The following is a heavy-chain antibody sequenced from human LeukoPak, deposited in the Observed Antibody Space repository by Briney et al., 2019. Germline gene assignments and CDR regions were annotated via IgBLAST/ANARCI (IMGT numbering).Heavy chain of an antibody. CDR3: ARSYFDVLTNYYMWLAP. J-gene: IGHJ5*02. V-gene: IGHV1-2*02. CDR2: INPNRGDT. CDR1: GHTFTDYY. D-gene: IGHD3-9*01. Sequence: ASVTVSCTASGHTFTDYYIHWVRHAPGQGLEWMGWINPNRGDTYSEQNFQDRVTMTGDTSISTAYLELSSLRSDYTAVFYCARSYFDVLTNYYMWLAPWGQGTLVTVSS.